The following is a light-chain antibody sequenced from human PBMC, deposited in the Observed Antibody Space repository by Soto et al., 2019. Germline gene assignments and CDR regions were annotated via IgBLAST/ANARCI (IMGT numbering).Light chain of an antibody. CDR3: SSYTSSSTLYV. J-gene: IGLJ1*01. CDR2: DVS. V-gene: IGLV2-14*01. Sequence: QSALTHPASVSGCPGQSITISCTGTSSDVGGYNYVSWYQQHPGKAPKLMIYDVSNRPSGVSNRFSGSKSGNTASLTISGLQAEDEADYYCSSYTSSSTLYVFGTGTKLTVL. CDR1: SSDVGGYNY.